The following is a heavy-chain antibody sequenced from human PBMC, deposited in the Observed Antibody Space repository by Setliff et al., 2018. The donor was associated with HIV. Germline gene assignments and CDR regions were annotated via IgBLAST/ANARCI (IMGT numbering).Heavy chain of an antibody. CDR1: GGSISRNYY. Sequence: SETLSLTCNVSGGSISRNYYWGWIRQPPDKGLEWIGSFHYSGSTNYNPSLKSRVTISVDTSKNQFSLKLSSVTAADTAVYYCASGHSGSFDYWGQGTLVTVSS. V-gene: IGHV4-59*08. CDR2: FHYSGST. D-gene: IGHD6-25*01. J-gene: IGHJ4*02. CDR3: ASGHSGSFDY.